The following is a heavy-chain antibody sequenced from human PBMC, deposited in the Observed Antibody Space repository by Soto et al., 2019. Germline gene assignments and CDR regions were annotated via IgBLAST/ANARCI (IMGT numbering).Heavy chain of an antibody. CDR1: WFLFTKHE. V-gene: IGHV3-7*01. Sequence: XGSLTLPFIVSWFLFTKHELCWVRQAPGKGLEWLANINEDGSEKNYVDSVKGRFTISRDNAKNSLYLQMSSLRAEDTAVYYCARCGSYGFVWFYYYAMDVWGKGTGHPLL. J-gene: IGHJ6*04. D-gene: IGHD5-18*01. CDR3: ARCGSYGFVWFYYYAMDV. CDR2: INEDGSEK.